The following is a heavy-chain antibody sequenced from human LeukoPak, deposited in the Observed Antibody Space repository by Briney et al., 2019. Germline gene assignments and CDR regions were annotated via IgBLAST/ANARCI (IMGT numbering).Heavy chain of an antibody. CDR2: INTVGSST. J-gene: IGHJ4*02. V-gene: IGHV3-74*01. CDR3: ARVNVGRTNDYYGSGLDY. D-gene: IGHD3-10*01. Sequence: PGGSLRLSCAASGFTFSTYAMSWVRQAPGKGLVWVSRINTVGSSTSYADSVKGRFTISRDNAKNTLYLQMNSLRAEDTAVYYCARVNVGRTNDYYGSGLDYWGQGTLVTVSS. CDR1: GFTFSTYA.